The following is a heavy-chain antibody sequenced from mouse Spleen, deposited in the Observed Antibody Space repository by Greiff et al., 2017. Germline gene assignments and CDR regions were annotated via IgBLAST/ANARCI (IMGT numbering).Heavy chain of an antibody. J-gene: IGHJ2*01. CDR3: ERDLGRPYFDY. V-gene: IGHV5-6-3*01. D-gene: IGHD4-1*01. Sequence: EVKLQESGGGLVQPGGSLKLSCAASGFTFSSYGMSWVRQTPDKRLELVATINSNGGSTYYPDSVKGRFTISRDNAKNTLYLQMSSLKSEDTAMYYCERDLGRPYFDYWGQGTTLTVSS. CDR2: INSNGGST. CDR1: GFTFSSYG.